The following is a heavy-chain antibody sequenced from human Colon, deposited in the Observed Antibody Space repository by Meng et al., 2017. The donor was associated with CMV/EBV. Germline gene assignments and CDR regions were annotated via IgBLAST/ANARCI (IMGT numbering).Heavy chain of an antibody. CDR3: ARSASRTWYLQH. CDR2: IYWDDDK. J-gene: IGHJ1*01. CDR1: GFSLSTDVVG. V-gene: IGHV2-5*02. Sequence: CSCAGFSLSTDVVGVGWIRQPPGKALEWLAFIYWDDDKRYNPSLRSRLTITKNTTKNQVVHTMTNMDPVDTGTYYCARSASRTWYLQHWGQGTLVTVSS.